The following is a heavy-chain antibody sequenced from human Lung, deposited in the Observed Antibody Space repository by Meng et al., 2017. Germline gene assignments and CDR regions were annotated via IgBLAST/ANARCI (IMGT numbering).Heavy chain of an antibody. J-gene: IGHJ3*02. Sequence: SLKISCAASGFTFDDYAMHWVRQAPGKGLEWVSGISWNSGSIGYADSVKGRFTISRDNAKNSLYLQMNSLRAADTALYYCAKVFTMTTNDAFDIWGQGTMVTVSS. CDR1: GFTFDDYA. CDR2: ISWNSGSI. CDR3: AKVFTMTTNDAFDI. D-gene: IGHD3-22*01. V-gene: IGHV3-9*01.